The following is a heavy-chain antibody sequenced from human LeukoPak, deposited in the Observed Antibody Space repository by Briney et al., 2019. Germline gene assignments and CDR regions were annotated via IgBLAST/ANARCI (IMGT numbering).Heavy chain of an antibody. CDR2: MNPNSGNT. V-gene: IGHV1-8*02. Sequence: ASVKVSCKASGYTFKNYDINWVRQATGQGFEWMGWMNPNSGNTGFAQKFQDRVSMTRDTSINTAYMELTSLRSGYTAVYYCARATPGGLHGYSFDYRGQGTVVTVYS. D-gene: IGHD5-24*01. CDR1: GYTFKNYD. J-gene: IGHJ4*02. CDR3: ARATPGGLHGYSFDY.